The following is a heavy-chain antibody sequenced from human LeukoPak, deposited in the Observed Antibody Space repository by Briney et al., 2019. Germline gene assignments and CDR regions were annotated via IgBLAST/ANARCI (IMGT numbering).Heavy chain of an antibody. D-gene: IGHD2/OR15-2a*01. Sequence: PGGSLILSCAASGLTLSNYYMSWIRQAPGKGLEWVSYISNIGSTTHHADSVKGRFTISRDNAKNSLYLQMNSLRAEDTAVYYCASDLSNKGFDYWGQGTLVTVSS. CDR2: ISNIGSTT. CDR3: ASDLSNKGFDY. J-gene: IGHJ4*02. CDR1: GLTLSNYY. V-gene: IGHV3-11*04.